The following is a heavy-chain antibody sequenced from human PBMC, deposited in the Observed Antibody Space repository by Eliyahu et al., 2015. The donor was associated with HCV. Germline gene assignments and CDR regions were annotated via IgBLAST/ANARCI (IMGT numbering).Heavy chain of an antibody. Sequence: QVQLQQWGAGLLKPSETLSLTCAVXGGSFSGYXWSWIRQPPGKGLEWIGEINHSGSTNYNPSLKSRVTISVDTSKNQFSLKLSSVTAADTAVYYCARALSSYYYVFPVDYWGQGTLVTVSS. V-gene: IGHV4-34*01. D-gene: IGHD3-10*02. CDR1: GGSFSGYX. CDR3: ARALSSYYYVFPVDY. CDR2: INHSGST. J-gene: IGHJ4*02.